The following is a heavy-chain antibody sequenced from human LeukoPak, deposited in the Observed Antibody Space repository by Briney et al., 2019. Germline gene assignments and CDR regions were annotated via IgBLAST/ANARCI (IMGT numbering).Heavy chain of an antibody. D-gene: IGHD2-15*01. Sequence: GASVKVSCKASGYTFTSYGISWVRQAPGQGLEWMGWISAYNGNTNYAQKLQGRVTMTTDTSTSTAYMELRSLRSDDTAVYYCARGDIVVVVAAGYYYGMDVWGQGTTVTVSS. CDR1: GYTFTSYG. V-gene: IGHV1-18*01. J-gene: IGHJ6*02. CDR3: ARGDIVVVVAAGYYYGMDV. CDR2: ISAYNGNT.